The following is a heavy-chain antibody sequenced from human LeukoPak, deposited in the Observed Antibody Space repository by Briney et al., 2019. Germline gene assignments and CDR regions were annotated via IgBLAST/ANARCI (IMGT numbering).Heavy chain of an antibody. D-gene: IGHD5-18*01. CDR2: IIPIFGTA. CDR1: GGTFSSYA. CDR3: ARSGYSYRKDFDY. Sequence: SVKVSCKASGGTFSSYAISWVRQAPGQGLEWMGGIIPIFGTANYAQKFQGRVTITADESTSTAYMELSSLRSEDTAVYYCARSGYSYRKDFDYWGQGTLVTVSS. J-gene: IGHJ4*02. V-gene: IGHV1-69*13.